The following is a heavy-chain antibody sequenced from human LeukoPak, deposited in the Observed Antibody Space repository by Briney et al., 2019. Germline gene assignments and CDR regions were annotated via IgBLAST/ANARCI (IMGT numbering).Heavy chain of an antibody. CDR2: IYHSGST. CDR3: ARSIWGDYGGGAFDI. J-gene: IGHJ3*02. V-gene: IGHV4-30-2*01. D-gene: IGHD4-23*01. CDR1: GVSISTGGYS. Sequence: SQTLSLTCAVSGVSISTGGYSWSWLRQPPGKGLEWIGYIYHSGSTYYNPFLKSRVTISVDRYKNQFSLKLSSVTAADTAVYYCARSIWGDYGGGAFDIWGQGTMVTVSS.